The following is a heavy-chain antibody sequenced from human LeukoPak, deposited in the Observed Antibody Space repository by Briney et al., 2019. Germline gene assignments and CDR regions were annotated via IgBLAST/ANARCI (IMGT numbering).Heavy chain of an antibody. CDR2: INSDGRTT. V-gene: IGHV3-74*03. Sequence: GGSLRLSCAVSGVTFSDSWMHWVRQVPGKGLVWVSHINSDGRTTTYADSVKGRFTISRDNAKSTLYLQMNSLRAEDAAVYYCATGIGTYDYWGRGTLVTVSS. J-gene: IGHJ4*02. CDR3: ATGIGTYDY. D-gene: IGHD1-26*01. CDR1: GVTFSDSW.